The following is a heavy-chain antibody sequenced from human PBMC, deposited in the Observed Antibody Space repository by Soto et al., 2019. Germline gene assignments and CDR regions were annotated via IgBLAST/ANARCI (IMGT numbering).Heavy chain of an antibody. CDR3: ARRYKSAGWFDP. J-gene: IGHJ5*02. D-gene: IGHD1-1*01. CDR1: GYSFNTYA. CDR2: INTANGNT. Sequence: QVQLVQSGAEVKKPGASVRVSCQASGYSFNTYAIHWVRQAPGQGLEWMGWINTANGNTEYSQKFQGRVTFTRDTSATTAYMDLSSLRSEDTATYDCARRYKSAGWFDPWGQGTLVTVSS. V-gene: IGHV1-3*04.